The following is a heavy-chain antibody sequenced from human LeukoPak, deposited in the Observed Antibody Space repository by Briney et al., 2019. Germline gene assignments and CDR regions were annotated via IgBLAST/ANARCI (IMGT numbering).Heavy chain of an antibody. CDR1: GFIVSNKY. CDR3: AGGDGFDV. V-gene: IGHV3-9*01. Sequence: GGSLRLSCAASGFIVSNKYMSWVRQAPGKGLEWVSGITWNSNSIGYADSVRGRFTISRDNAKDSLYLQMNNLRAEDTALYFCAGGDGFDVWGQGTMVTVSS. D-gene: IGHD3-16*01. CDR2: ITWNSNSI. J-gene: IGHJ3*01.